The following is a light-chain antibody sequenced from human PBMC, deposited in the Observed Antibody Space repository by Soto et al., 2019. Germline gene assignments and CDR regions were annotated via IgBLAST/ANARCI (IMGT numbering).Light chain of an antibody. J-gene: IGKJ4*01. CDR2: AGF. CDR1: QAINNR. CDR3: QQANSFPLT. Sequence: DIQMTQSPSSVSASVGDTVTITCRASQAINNRLAWYQQKPGKAPNLLIYAGFTLQSEVPSRFSGSVSGSDFTLTIHSLQPDDFATYYCQQANSFPLTFGGGTKVEF. V-gene: IGKV1-12*01.